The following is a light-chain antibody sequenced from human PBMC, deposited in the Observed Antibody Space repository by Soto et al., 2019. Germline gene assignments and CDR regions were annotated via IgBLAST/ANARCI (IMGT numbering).Light chain of an antibody. CDR1: QRLTSNS. Sequence: EIVLTQSPGTLSLSPGERATLSCGASQRLTSNSLAWYQQKPGQAPRLLIYGASIRATGIPDRFSGSGSGTDFTLTISRLEPEDFAVYYCQQYGSSPWTFGQGTKVDIK. CDR3: QQYGSSPWT. J-gene: IGKJ1*01. V-gene: IGKV3-20*01. CDR2: GAS.